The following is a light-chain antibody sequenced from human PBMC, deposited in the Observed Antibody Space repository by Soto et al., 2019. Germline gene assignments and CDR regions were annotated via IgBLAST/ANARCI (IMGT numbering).Light chain of an antibody. J-gene: IGKJ1*01. V-gene: IGKV3-20*01. Sequence: EIVLTQSPGTLSLSPAERATLSCRASQSVSSSYLAWYQQKPGQAPSLLLYGASSTATAIPDRFSGSGSGTDFTLTISRLEPEDFAGYYCQQYGSSPRSFGHGTKVEIK. CDR3: QQYGSSPRS. CDR2: GAS. CDR1: QSVSSSY.